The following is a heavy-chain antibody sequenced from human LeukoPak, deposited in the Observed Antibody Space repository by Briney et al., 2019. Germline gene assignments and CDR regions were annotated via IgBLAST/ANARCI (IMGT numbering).Heavy chain of an antibody. Sequence: GASVKVSCKASGYTFSGYYVHWVRQAPGQGLEWMGCINPNSGGTKYAQKFQGRVTMTRDTSISTASMEVSRLRSEDTAVYYCARNEDLTRAVAPLDYWGQGTLVTVSS. CDR3: ARNEDLTRAVAPLDY. V-gene: IGHV1-2*02. CDR1: GYTFSGYY. J-gene: IGHJ4*02. CDR2: INPNSGGT. D-gene: IGHD6-19*01.